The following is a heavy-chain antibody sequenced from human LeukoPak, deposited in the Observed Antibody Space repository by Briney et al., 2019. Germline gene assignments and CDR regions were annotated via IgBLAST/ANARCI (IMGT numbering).Heavy chain of an antibody. J-gene: IGHJ5*02. CDR3: ARADGDRDGYNFWFDP. CDR2: TYYRSKWYN. D-gene: IGHD5-24*01. V-gene: IGHV6-1*01. CDR1: GDSVSRNSAA. Sequence: SHTLSLTCAISGDSVSRNSAAWNWIRQSPSRGIEWLGRTYYRSKWYNDYAVSVESRITINPDTSKNQFSLQLNSVTPEDTAVYYCARADGDRDGYNFWFDPWGQGTLVTVSS.